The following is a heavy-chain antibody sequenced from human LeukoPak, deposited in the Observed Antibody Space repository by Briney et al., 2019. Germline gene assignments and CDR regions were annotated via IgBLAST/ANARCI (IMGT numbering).Heavy chain of an antibody. CDR3: ARDATTELGTVYMDV. J-gene: IGHJ6*03. Sequence: GGSLRLSCAASGFTFSSYWMSWVRQAPGKGLEWVANIKQDGSEKYYVDSVKGRFTISRDNAKNSLYLQMNSLRVEDTAVYYCARDATTELGTVYMDVWGKGTTVTISS. V-gene: IGHV3-7*01. D-gene: IGHD4-17*01. CDR2: IKQDGSEK. CDR1: GFTFSSYW.